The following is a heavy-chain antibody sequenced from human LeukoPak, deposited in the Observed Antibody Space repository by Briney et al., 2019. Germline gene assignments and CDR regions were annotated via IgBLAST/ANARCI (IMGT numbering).Heavy chain of an antibody. D-gene: IGHD3-3*01. V-gene: IGHV4-59*01. CDR3: ARGNGDDFWSGYYYAWFDP. Sequence: SETLSLTCAVYGGSFSGYYWSWIRQPPGKGLEWIGYIYYSGSTNYNPSLKSRVTISVDTSKNQFSLKLSSVTAADTAVYYCARGNGDDFWSGYYYAWFDPWGQGTLVTVSS. CDR2: IYYSGST. J-gene: IGHJ5*02. CDR1: GGSFSGYY.